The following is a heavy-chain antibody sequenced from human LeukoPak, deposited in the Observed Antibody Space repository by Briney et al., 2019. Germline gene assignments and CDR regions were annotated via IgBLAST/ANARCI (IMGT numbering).Heavy chain of an antibody. CDR1: GFPFNNAW. Sequence: GGSLRLSCAASGFPFNNAWMSWVRQAPGKGLEWVGRIKGKTDGCTTDYAAPVKGRFPISRDDSKNTLYLQMNSLKTEDTAIYYCSTLYGSGSRYKNYFDYWGQGALVTVSS. CDR3: STLYGSGSRYKNYFDY. V-gene: IGHV3-15*01. CDR2: IKGKTDGCTT. D-gene: IGHD3-10*01. J-gene: IGHJ4*02.